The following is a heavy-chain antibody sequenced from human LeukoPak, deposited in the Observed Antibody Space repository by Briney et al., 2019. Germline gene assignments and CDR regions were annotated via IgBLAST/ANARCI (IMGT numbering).Heavy chain of an antibody. CDR2: INHSGST. Sequence: SETLSLTCAVYGGSFSGYYWSWIRQPPGKGLEWMGEINHSGSTNYNPSLKSRVTISVDTSKNQFSLKLSSVTAADTAVYYCARGKYNRGYSYGNFDYWGQGTLVTVSS. CDR1: GGSFSGYY. D-gene: IGHD5-18*01. CDR3: ARGKYNRGYSYGNFDY. V-gene: IGHV4-34*01. J-gene: IGHJ4*02.